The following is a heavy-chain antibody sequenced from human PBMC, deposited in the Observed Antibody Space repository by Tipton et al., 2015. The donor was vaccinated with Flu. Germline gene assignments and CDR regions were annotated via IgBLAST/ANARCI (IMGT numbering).Heavy chain of an antibody. Sequence: TLSLTCTVSGGSISSYYWSWIRQPPGKGLEWIGHIYYSGSTNYNPSLKSRVTISVDTSKNQFSLKLSSVTAADTAVYYCARDRGLYGMDVWGQGTTVTVSS. J-gene: IGHJ6*02. CDR3: ARDRGLYGMDV. CDR1: GGSISSYY. D-gene: IGHD3-10*01. CDR2: IYYSGST. V-gene: IGHV4-59*01.